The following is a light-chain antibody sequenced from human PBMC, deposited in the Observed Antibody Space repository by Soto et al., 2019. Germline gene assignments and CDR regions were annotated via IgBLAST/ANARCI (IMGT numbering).Light chain of an antibody. CDR1: TGAVTSGHY. CDR3: LLSYTGRLYV. V-gene: IGLV7-46*01. Sequence: QAVVTQEPSLTVSPGGTVTLTCGSSTGAVTSGHYPYWFQQKPGQAPRTLIYDTSNKHSWTPARFSGSLLGGKAALTLSGAQPEDEADYYCLLSYTGRLYVFGPGTKLTLL. CDR2: DTS. J-gene: IGLJ1*01.